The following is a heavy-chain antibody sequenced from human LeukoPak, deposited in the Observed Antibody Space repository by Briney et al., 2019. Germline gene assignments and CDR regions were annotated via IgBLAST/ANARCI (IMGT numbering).Heavy chain of an antibody. J-gene: IGHJ4*02. Sequence: GGSVRLSYAASGFTFSSYSMNWVRQAPGKGLEWVSSISSSSSYIYYADSVKGRFTISRDNAKNSLYLQMNSLRAEDTAVYYCARDLRYCSSTSCSPGFDYWGQGTLVTVSS. CDR2: ISSSSSYI. D-gene: IGHD2-2*01. CDR3: ARDLRYCSSTSCSPGFDY. CDR1: GFTFSSYS. V-gene: IGHV3-21*01.